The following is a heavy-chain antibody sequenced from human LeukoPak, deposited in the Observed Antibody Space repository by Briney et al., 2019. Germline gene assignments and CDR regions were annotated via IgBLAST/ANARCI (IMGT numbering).Heavy chain of an antibody. Sequence: GGSLRLSCAASEFAFSLYAMNWVRQAPGEGPEWVSSISGSGAEIRYADSVKGRFTISRDNSQNTLYLRMNSLRIEDTAIYYCSKDLTTRSIGYFDYWGQGTLVTVSS. CDR3: SKDLTTRSIGYFDY. V-gene: IGHV3-23*01. J-gene: IGHJ4*02. D-gene: IGHD1-1*01. CDR2: ISGSGAEI. CDR1: EFAFSLYA.